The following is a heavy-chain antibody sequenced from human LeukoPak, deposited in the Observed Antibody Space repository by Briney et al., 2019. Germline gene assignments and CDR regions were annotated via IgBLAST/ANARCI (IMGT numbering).Heavy chain of an antibody. J-gene: IGHJ4*02. CDR1: GFTFSSYG. CDR3: AKGRAYGSGSYPFDY. D-gene: IGHD3-10*01. Sequence: GGSLRLSCAASGFTFSSYGMHWVRQAPGKGLEWVAFIRYDGSNKYYADSVKGRFTISRDNSKNTLYLQMDSLRAEDTAVYYCAKGRAYGSGSYPFDYWGQGTLVTVSS. V-gene: IGHV3-30*02. CDR2: IRYDGSNK.